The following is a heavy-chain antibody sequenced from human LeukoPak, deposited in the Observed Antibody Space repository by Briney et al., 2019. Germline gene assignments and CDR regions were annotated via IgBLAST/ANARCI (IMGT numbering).Heavy chain of an antibody. V-gene: IGHV1-69*04. CDR3: ARPRDPYYYYYGMDV. CDR2: IIPILGIA. Sequence: ASVKVSCKASGGTFSSYAISWVRQAPGQGLEWMGRIIPILGIANYAQKFQSRVTITADKSTSTAYMELSSLRSEDTAVYYCARPRDPYYYYYGMDVWGQGTTVTVSS. J-gene: IGHJ6*02. CDR1: GGTFSSYA.